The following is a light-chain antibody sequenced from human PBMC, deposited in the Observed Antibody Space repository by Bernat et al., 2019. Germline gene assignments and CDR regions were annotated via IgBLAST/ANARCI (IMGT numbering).Light chain of an antibody. CDR2: AAS. Sequence: AIQMTQSPSSLSASVGDRVTITCRASQGIGSDLGWYQQKPGKAPQLLIYAASSLHSGVPSRFSGSASGTDFTLTISSLQPEDFATYYCLQDYNYPRTCGQGTKVEIK. J-gene: IGKJ1*01. V-gene: IGKV1-6*01. CDR3: LQDYNYPRT. CDR1: QGIGSD.